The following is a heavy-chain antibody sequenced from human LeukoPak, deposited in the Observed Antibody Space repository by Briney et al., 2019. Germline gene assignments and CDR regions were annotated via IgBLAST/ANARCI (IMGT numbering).Heavy chain of an antibody. J-gene: IGHJ3*02. CDR1: GFTFSSYA. CDR2: ISSSSSYI. Sequence: GGSLRLSCAASGFTFSSYAMSWVRQAPGKGLEWVSSISSSSSYIYYADSVKGRFTISRDNAKNSLYLQMNSLRAEDTAVYYCARDVDFWSGYYAFDIWGQGTMVTVSS. CDR3: ARDVDFWSGYYAFDI. V-gene: IGHV3-21*01. D-gene: IGHD3-3*01.